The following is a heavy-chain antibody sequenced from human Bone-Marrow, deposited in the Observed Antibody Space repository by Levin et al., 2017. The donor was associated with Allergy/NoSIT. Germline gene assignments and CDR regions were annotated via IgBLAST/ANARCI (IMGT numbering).Heavy chain of an antibody. V-gene: IGHV1-2*06. CDR3: ARRGPCASNSPRGYYYMDV. CDR2: INPNSAGI. D-gene: IGHD2-15*01. Sequence: PVASVKVSCKASGYIFIDFYMHWVRQAPGQGLEWVGRINPNSAGINYAQKFQGRVAMTRDTSISTVYMELSRLRSDDTAVYYCARRGPCASNSPRGYYYMDVWGEGTTVTVSS. CDR1: GYIFIDFY. J-gene: IGHJ6*03.